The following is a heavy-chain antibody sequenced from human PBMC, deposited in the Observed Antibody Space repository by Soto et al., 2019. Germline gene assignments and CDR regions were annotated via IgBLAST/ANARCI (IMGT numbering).Heavy chain of an antibody. V-gene: IGHV1-69*06. CDR1: GGTFNSYS. J-gene: IGHJ5*02. CDR2: IIPMSGRP. CDR3: TRRGRQSANWFVP. Sequence: QVQLVQSGAEVKTPGSSVKVSCKASGGTFNSYSIDWVRQAPGQGFEWMGGIIPMSGRPNYAQRFQGRVTFSADKSTNTFYMEVNSLTNEDTAVYYCTRRGRQSANWFVPWGQGTLVTVSS.